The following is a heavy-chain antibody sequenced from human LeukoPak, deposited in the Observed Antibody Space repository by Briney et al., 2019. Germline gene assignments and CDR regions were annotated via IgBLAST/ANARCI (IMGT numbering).Heavy chain of an antibody. CDR3: AKGRAGMVRGVCDY. J-gene: IGHJ4*02. V-gene: IGHV3-30*02. D-gene: IGHD3-10*01. CDR1: GFTFSSYS. CDR2: IRNDGSIR. Sequence: GGSLRLSCAASGFTFSSYSMNWVRQAPGKGLEGVAFIRNDGSIRYYADSLKGRFTISRDNSKNTLYLQMSSLRVDDTAVYYCAKGRAGMVRGVCDYWGQGTLVTVSS.